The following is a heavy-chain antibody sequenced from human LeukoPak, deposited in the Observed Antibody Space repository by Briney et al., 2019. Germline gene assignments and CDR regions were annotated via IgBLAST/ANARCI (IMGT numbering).Heavy chain of an antibody. D-gene: IGHD6-13*01. J-gene: IGHJ4*02. CDR2: IYYSGST. V-gene: IGHV4-39*07. CDR1: GGSISSSSYY. Sequence: SEALSLTCTVSGGSISSSSYYWGWIRQPPGKGLEWIGSIYYSGSTYYNPSLKSRVTISVDTSKNQFSLKLSSVTAADTAVYYCARDIPYSSSWYLLWGQGTLVTVSS. CDR3: ARDIPYSSSWYLL.